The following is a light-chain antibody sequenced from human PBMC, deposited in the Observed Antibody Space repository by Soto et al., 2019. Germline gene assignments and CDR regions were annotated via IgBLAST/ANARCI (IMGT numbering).Light chain of an antibody. CDR2: DVS. CDR3: CSYAGSDTHYV. V-gene: IGLV2-11*01. Sequence: QSALTQPRSVSGSPGQSVTISCTGTSSDVGGYNSVSWYQQHPDKAPKFMIYDVSKRPSGVPDRFSGSKSGNTASLTISGLQAEDEADYYCCSYAGSDTHYVFVLVTKVTVL. J-gene: IGLJ1*01. CDR1: SSDVGGYNS.